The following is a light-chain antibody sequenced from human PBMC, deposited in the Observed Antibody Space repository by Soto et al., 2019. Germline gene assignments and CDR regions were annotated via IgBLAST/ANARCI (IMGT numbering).Light chain of an antibody. J-gene: IGKJ4*01. Sequence: DIPMTQSPSSVSASVGDRVTITCRASQGISSWLAWYQQKPGKAPNVLIYTASSLQSGVPSRFSGNGSVTDFTLTISSLQPEDSATDHCHQAKSFPVTFGGGTKVEI. CDR3: HQAKSFPVT. V-gene: IGKV1-12*01. CDR1: QGISSW. CDR2: TAS.